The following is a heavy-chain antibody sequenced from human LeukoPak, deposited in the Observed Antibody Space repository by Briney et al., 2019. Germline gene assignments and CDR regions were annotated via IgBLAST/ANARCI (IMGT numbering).Heavy chain of an antibody. CDR3: AREDRHIVVATAHRGAFDI. J-gene: IGHJ3*02. Sequence: ASVKVSCKASGYTFTGYYMHWVRQAPGQGLEWMGWINPNSGGTNYAQKFQGRVTMTRDTSISTAYMELSRLRSDDTAVYYCAREDRHIVVATAHRGAFDIWGQGTMVTVSS. CDR2: INPNSGGT. V-gene: IGHV1-2*02. D-gene: IGHD2-21*02. CDR1: GYTFTGYY.